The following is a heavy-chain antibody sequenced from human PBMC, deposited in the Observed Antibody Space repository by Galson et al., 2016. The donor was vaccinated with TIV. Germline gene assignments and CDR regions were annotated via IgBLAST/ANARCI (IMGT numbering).Heavy chain of an antibody. V-gene: IGHV1-69*13. D-gene: IGHD5-18*01. CDR3: AKDRNTAFDTHYSYYGLDV. CDR1: GDTISSYV. CDR2: IIPMFGTA. J-gene: IGHJ6*02. Sequence: SVKVSCKASGDTISSYVIKWVRQAPGRGLEWMGEIIPMFGTAHYAQKFQGRVTITADESTSTAYMDLSSLRSEDTAVYYCAKDRNTAFDTHYSYYGLDVWGQGTTVIVSS.